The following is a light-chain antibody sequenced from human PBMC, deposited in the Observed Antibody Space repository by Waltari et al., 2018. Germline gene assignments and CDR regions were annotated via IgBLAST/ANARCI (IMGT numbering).Light chain of an antibody. CDR2: GAS. V-gene: IGKV1-39*01. J-gene: IGKJ4*01. CDR1: QSISSY. Sequence: IQLNQSPSSLSASVGDRVTITCRASQSISSYLNWYQQKPGKAPKLLIYGASSLQSGVPSRFSGSGSGTDFTLTISSLQPEDIATYYCQQSYSTPLTFGGGTKVEIK. CDR3: QQSYSTPLT.